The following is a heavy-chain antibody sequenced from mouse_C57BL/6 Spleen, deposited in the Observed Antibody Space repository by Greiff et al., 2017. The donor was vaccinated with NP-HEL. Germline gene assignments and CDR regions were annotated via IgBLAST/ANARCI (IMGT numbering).Heavy chain of an antibody. V-gene: IGHV1-50*01. Sequence: VQLQQPGAELVKPGASVKLSCKASGYTFTSYWMQWVKQRPGQGLEWIGEIDPSDSYTNYNQKFKGKATLTVDTSSSTAYMQLSSLTSEDSAVYYCARFTTVYFDYWGQGTTLTVSS. CDR1: GYTFTSYW. J-gene: IGHJ2*01. CDR3: ARFTTVYFDY. CDR2: IDPSDSYT. D-gene: IGHD1-1*01.